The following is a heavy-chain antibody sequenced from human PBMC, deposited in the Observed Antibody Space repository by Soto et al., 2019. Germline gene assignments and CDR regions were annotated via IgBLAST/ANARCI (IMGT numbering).Heavy chain of an antibody. D-gene: IGHD6-6*01. CDR2: INPSGGST. V-gene: IGHV1-46*01. CDR3: ARRLGYSSSSAYYGMDV. J-gene: IGHJ6*02. Sequence: ASVKVSCKASGYTFTSYYMHWVRQAPGQGLEWMGIINPSGGSTSYAQKFQGRVTMTRDTSTSTVYMELSSLRSEDTAMYYCARRLGYSSSSAYYGMDVWGQGTTVTVSS. CDR1: GYTFTSYY.